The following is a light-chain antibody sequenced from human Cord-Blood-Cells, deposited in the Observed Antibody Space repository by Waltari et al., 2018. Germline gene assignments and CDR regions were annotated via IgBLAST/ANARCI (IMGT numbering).Light chain of an antibody. Sequence: SYVLTQPPSVSVAPGTTARITCWGNNIGSNTVHWYQQKPGQAPVLVIYYDSDRPSGIPERFSGSNSGNTATLTISRVEAGDEADYYCQVWDSSSDHVVFGGGTKLTVL. J-gene: IGLJ2*01. CDR2: YDS. CDR1: NIGSNT. V-gene: IGLV3-21*04. CDR3: QVWDSSSDHVV.